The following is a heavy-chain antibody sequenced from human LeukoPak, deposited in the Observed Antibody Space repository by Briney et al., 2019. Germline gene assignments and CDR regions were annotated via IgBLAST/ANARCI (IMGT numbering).Heavy chain of an antibody. V-gene: IGHV4-39*07. D-gene: IGHD5-24*01. Sequence: SETLSLTYTVSGGSISSSSYYWGWIRQPPGKGLEWIGEIHPHGIFYYNSSLVSRVTISIDTSKTQFSLRLTSVTAADTAFYYCARGRDRSKAGDLWGQGSLVTVSS. CDR3: ARGRDRSKAGDL. CDR1: GGSISSSSYY. J-gene: IGHJ5*02. CDR2: IHPHGIF.